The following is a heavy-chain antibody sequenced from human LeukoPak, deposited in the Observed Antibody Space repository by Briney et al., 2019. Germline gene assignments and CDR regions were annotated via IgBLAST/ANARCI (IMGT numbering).Heavy chain of an antibody. CDR2: IRFDATNK. V-gene: IGHV3-30*02. D-gene: IGHD1-14*01. J-gene: IGHJ4*02. CDR3: AKEQYPGYFDY. Sequence: GGSPRLSCVASGFIFSGPSMHWVRQAPGKGLEWVSFIRFDATNKYYAASVKGRFTISRDNSNNTLYLQLNDLRTEDTATYFCAKEQYPGYFDYWGQGTLVTVSS. CDR1: GFIFSGPS.